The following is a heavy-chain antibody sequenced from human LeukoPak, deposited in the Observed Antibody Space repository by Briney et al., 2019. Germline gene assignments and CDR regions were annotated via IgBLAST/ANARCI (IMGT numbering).Heavy chain of an antibody. CDR2: IYYSGST. V-gene: IGHV4-59*01. Sequence: TSETLSLTCTVSGGSISSYYWSWIRQPPGKGLEWNGYIYYSGSTNYNPSLKSRVTISVDTSKNQFSLKLSSVTAGDTAVYYCARALVEPYYMDVWGKGTTVTVSS. D-gene: IGHD3-16*01. CDR1: GGSISSYY. J-gene: IGHJ6*03. CDR3: ARALVEPYYMDV.